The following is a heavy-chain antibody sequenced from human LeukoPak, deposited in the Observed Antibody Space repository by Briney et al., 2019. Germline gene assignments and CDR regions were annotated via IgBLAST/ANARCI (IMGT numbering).Heavy chain of an antibody. J-gene: IGHJ4*02. Sequence: PGGSLRLSCAASGFTFSSYAMHWVRQAPGKGLEYVSAISSNGGSTYYANSVKGRFTISRDNSKNTLYLQMGSLRAEDMAVYYCARVSLEQWLVRDYYFDYWGQGTLVTVSS. CDR2: ISSNGGST. CDR3: ARVSLEQWLVRDYYFDY. D-gene: IGHD6-19*01. CDR1: GFTFSSYA. V-gene: IGHV3-64*01.